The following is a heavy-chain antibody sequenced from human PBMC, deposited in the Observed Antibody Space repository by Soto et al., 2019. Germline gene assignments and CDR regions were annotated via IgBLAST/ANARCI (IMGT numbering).Heavy chain of an antibody. D-gene: IGHD3-3*01. CDR2: IDPSDSYT. J-gene: IGHJ6*02. Sequence: GESLKISCKCSGYSFTSYWISWVRQMPGKGLEWMGRIDPSDSYTNYSPSFQGHVTISADKSISTAYLQWSSLKASDTAMYYCARLPRDPTIFGVVISLDYYYGMDVWGQGTTVTVSS. CDR3: ARLPRDPTIFGVVISLDYYYGMDV. V-gene: IGHV5-10-1*01. CDR1: GYSFTSYW.